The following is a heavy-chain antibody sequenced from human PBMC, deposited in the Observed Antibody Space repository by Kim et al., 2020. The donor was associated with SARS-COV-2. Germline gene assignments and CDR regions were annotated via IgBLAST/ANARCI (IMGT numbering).Heavy chain of an antibody. J-gene: IGHJ6*02. Sequence: GGSLRLSCAASGFTVSSNYMSWVRQAPGKGLEWVSVIYSGGSTYYADSVKGRFTISRDNSKNTLYLQMNSLRAEDTAVYYCAREASSGHATVLVFYGMDVWGQGTTVTVSS. V-gene: IGHV3-66*02. CDR1: GFTVSSNY. CDR2: IYSGGST. D-gene: IGHD6-19*01. CDR3: AREASSGHATVLVFYGMDV.